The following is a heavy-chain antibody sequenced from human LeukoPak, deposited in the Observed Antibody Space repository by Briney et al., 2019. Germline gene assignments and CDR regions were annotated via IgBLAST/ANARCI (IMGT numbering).Heavy chain of an antibody. J-gene: IGHJ6*02. V-gene: IGHV4-31*03. D-gene: IGHD3-10*01. CDR2: IFHSGAT. CDR1: GGSITSADFY. CDR3: ARDRAILVRGVMGGGMDV. Sequence: SETLSLTCTVSGGSITSADFYWTWIRQHPGKGLEWIGYIFHSGATYYNPSLKSRVSISLDRSKSQFSLRLSSVTAADPAVYYCARDRAILVRGVMGGGMDVWGQGTTATVSS.